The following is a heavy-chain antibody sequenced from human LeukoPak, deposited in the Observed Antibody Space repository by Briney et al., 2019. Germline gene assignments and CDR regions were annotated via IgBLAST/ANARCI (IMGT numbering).Heavy chain of an antibody. D-gene: IGHD3-10*01. CDR2: MNPNSGNT. CDR1: GYTFTSYD. J-gene: IGHJ4*02. V-gene: IGHV1-8*01. Sequence: GASVKVSCKASGYTFTSYDINWVRQATGQGLEWMGWMNPNSGNTGYAQKFQGRVTMTRNTSISTAYMELSSLRSEDTAVYYCARGRGYYYGSGSYYSDYWGQGPLVTVSS. CDR3: ARGRGYYYGSGSYYSDY.